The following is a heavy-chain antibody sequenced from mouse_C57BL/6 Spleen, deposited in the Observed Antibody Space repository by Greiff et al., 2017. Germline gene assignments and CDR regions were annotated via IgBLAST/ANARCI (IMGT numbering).Heavy chain of an antibody. CDR1: GYTFTDYY. D-gene: IGHD1-1*01. Sequence: SGYTFTDYYMNWVKQSHGKSLEWIGDINPNNGGTSYNQKFKGKATLTVDKSSSTAYMELRSLTSEDSAVYYCARSTTTVVAPSYAMDYWGQGTSVTVSS. CDR3: ARSTTTVVAPSYAMDY. CDR2: INPNNGGT. V-gene: IGHV1-26*01. J-gene: IGHJ4*01.